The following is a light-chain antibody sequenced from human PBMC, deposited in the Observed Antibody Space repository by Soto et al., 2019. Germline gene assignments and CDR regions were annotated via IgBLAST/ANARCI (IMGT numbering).Light chain of an antibody. CDR3: QVWDSSSDHVV. CDR2: DDS. Sequence: SYELTQPPSVSGAPGQTARITCGGNNIGSKIVPWYQRKPGQAPVLVVYDDSDRTSGSPERFSGSNSGNTATLTISRVEAGAEADYYCQVWDSSSDHVVFGGGTKLTVL. J-gene: IGLJ2*01. CDR1: NIGSKI. V-gene: IGLV3-21*02.